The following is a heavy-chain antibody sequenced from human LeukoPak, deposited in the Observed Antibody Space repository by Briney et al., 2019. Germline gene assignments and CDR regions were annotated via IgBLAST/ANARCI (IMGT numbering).Heavy chain of an antibody. CDR1: GFTFSSYR. Sequence: PGGSLRLSCAASGFTFSSYRMHWVRQAPGKGLVCVSRIKSDGSSTSYADSVKGRFTISRDDAKNTLYLQMNSLRAEDTAVYYCARAYNSHFDYRGQGALVTVSS. J-gene: IGHJ4*02. CDR2: IKSDGSST. V-gene: IGHV3-74*01. CDR3: ARAYNSHFDY. D-gene: IGHD1-1*01.